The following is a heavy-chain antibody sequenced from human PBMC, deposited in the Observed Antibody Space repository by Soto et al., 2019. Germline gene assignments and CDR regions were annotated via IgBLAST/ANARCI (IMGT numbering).Heavy chain of an antibody. Sequence: WETLSLTCTVSGGSISSYYWNWIRQPPGKGLEWIGYIHYSGSTNYKPSLKSRVTISVDTSKNQFSLKLTSVTAADTAVYYCARLYTGTLNWFDPWGQGTLVTVSS. CDR1: GGSISSYY. D-gene: IGHD7-27*01. V-gene: IGHV4-59*01. CDR2: IHYSGST. J-gene: IGHJ5*02. CDR3: ARLYTGTLNWFDP.